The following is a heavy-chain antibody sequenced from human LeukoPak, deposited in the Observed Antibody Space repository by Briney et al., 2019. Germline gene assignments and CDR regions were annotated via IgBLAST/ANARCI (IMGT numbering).Heavy chain of an antibody. CDR3: SRQGVRGTYYYAMDV. CDR1: GGSISSTAYY. CDR2: IYYSGTT. D-gene: IGHD3-10*01. J-gene: IGHJ6*02. Sequence: PSETLSLTRTVSGGSISSTAYYWGWIRQPPGRGLEWIATIYYSGTTYYNPSLESRVTISVDTSKNQFSLKLSSVTAADTSVYYCSRQGVRGTYYYAMDVWGQGTTVTVSS. V-gene: IGHV4-39*01.